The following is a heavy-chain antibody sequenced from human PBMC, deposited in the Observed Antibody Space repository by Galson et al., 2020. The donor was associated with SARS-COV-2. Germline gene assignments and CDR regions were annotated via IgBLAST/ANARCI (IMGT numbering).Heavy chain of an antibody. V-gene: IGHV3-30*18. Sequence: GGSLRLSCAASGFTFSSYGMHWVRQAPGKGLEWVAVISYDGSNKYYADSVKGRFTISRDNSKNTLYLQMNSLRAEDTAVYYCAKDSASIWFVDLLGSYGMDVWGQGTRVTFSS. CDR2: ISYDGSNK. D-gene: IGHD3-10*01. CDR3: AKDSASIWFVDLLGSYGMDV. J-gene: IGHJ6*02. CDR1: GFTFSSYG.